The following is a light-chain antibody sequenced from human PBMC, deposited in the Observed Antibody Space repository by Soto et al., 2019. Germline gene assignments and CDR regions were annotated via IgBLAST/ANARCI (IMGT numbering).Light chain of an antibody. V-gene: IGLV3-21*02. CDR3: QLWDSITDRYV. CDR1: KIGSKS. J-gene: IGLJ1*01. Sequence: ELTQPPSVSVAPGQTATVTCGENKIGSKSVHWYQQKPGQAPVLVVYDNSDRPSGIPERFSGSNSGSTATLTISRVEAGDEADYYCQLWDSITDRYVFGTGTKVTVL. CDR2: DNS.